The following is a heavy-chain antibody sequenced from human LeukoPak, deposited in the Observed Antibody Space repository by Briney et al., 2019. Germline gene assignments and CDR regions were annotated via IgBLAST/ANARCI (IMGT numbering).Heavy chain of an antibody. D-gene: IGHD3-9*01. Sequence: ASVKVSCKASGYTFTVYYMHWVRQAPGQGLEWLGWINPNSGDTNYAQKFQDRVTMTRDTSISTAYMELGRLRFDDTAVYSCARSPHILTGENFDYWGQGTLVTVSS. J-gene: IGHJ4*02. CDR2: INPNSGDT. CDR3: ARSPHILTGENFDY. CDR1: GYTFTVYY. V-gene: IGHV1-2*02.